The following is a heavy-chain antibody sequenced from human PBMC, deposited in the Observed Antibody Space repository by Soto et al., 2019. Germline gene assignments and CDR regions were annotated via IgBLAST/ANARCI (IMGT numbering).Heavy chain of an antibody. CDR1: GFTFTSSA. D-gene: IGHD3-22*01. CDR2: IVVGSGNT. CDR3: ARVNYYDSSGFYYYYYGMDV. Sequence: SVKVSCKASGFTFTSSAVQWVRQARGQRLEWIGWIVVGSGNTNYAQKFQERVTITRDMSISTAFMELSSLRSEDTAVYYCARVNYYDSSGFYYYYYGMDVWGQGTTVTVSS. V-gene: IGHV1-58*01. J-gene: IGHJ6*01.